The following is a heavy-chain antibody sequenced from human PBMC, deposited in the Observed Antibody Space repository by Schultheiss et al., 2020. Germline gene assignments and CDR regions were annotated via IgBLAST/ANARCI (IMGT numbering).Heavy chain of an antibody. CDR3: AREGVSALVGIKFDY. J-gene: IGHJ4*02. Sequence: GGSLRLSCTASGFTFSIYAMYWVRQAPGKGLEWVAAISYDGSNKYYADSVKGRFTISRDNSKNTLYLQMNSLRSDDTAVYYCAREGVSALVGIKFDYWGQGTLVTVSS. CDR1: GFTFSIYA. D-gene: IGHD6-19*01. V-gene: IGHV3-30-3*01. CDR2: ISYDGSNK.